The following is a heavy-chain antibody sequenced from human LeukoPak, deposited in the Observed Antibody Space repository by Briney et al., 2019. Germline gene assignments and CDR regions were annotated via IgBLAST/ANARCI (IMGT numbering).Heavy chain of an antibody. J-gene: IGHJ4*02. V-gene: IGHV3-23*01. CDR1: GFAFSSYA. CDR3: AKLVGTPGGY. Sequence: GGSLRLSCAASGFAFSSYAMSWVRQAPGKGLEWASAISGSSGSTNYADSVKGRFTISRDNSKNTLYLQMNTLRLDDTAVYYCAKLVGTPGGYWGQGTLVTVSS. CDR2: ISGSSGST. D-gene: IGHD4-23*01.